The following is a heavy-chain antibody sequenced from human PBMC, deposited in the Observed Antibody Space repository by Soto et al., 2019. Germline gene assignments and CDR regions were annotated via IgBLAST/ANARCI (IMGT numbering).Heavy chain of an antibody. V-gene: IGHV4-31*01. Sequence: QVQLQESGPGLVKPSQTLSLPCTVSGGSISSGGYYWSWIRQHPGKGLEWIGYIYYSGCTYYNPSRKSPVTISVDTSKNQFSLKLSSVTAADTAVYYCARDRPTYDILTGYNYHWFDPSGQGTMVTASS. D-gene: IGHD3-9*01. CDR1: GGSISSGGYY. CDR3: ARDRPTYDILTGYNYHWFDP. J-gene: IGHJ5*02. CDR2: IYYSGCT.